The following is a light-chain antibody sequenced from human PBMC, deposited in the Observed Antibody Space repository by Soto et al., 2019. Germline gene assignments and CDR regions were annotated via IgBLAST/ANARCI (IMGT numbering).Light chain of an antibody. CDR3: SSYTSSSLYV. V-gene: IGLV2-14*01. Sequence: QSALTQPASVSGSPGQSITISCTGTSSDVGGYNYVSWYQQLPGKAPKLMIYDVSDRPSGVSNRYSGSKSGNTASLTISGPQAEDEADYYCSSYTSSSLYVFGTGTKLTVL. J-gene: IGLJ1*01. CDR1: SSDVGGYNY. CDR2: DVS.